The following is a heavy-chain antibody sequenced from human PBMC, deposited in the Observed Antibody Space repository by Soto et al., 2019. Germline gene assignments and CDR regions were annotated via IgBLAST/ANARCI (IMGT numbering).Heavy chain of an antibody. J-gene: IGHJ4*02. CDR2: IYYSGST. CDR3: ARRVGQWLVLYFDY. V-gene: IGHV4-39*01. D-gene: IGHD6-19*01. Sequence: SETLSLTCTVPGGSISSSSYYWGWIRQPPGKGLEWIGSIYYSGSTYYNPSLKSRVTISVDTSKNQFSLKLSSVTAADTAVYYCARRVGQWLVLYFDYWGQGTLVTVSS. CDR1: GGSISSSSYY.